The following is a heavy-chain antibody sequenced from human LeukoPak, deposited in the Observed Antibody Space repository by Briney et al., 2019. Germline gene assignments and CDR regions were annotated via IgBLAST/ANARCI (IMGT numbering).Heavy chain of an antibody. V-gene: IGHV3-23*01. CDR3: AKGNEDIVVVVAAAFDY. CDR2: ISGSGGST. J-gene: IGHJ4*02. D-gene: IGHD2-15*01. Sequence: GGSLRLSCAASGFTFSSYGMSWVRQAPGKGLEWVSAISGSGGSTYYADSVKGRFTISRDNSKNTLYLQMNSLRAEDTAVYYCAKGNEDIVVVVAAAFDYWGQGTLVTVSS. CDR1: GFTFSSYG.